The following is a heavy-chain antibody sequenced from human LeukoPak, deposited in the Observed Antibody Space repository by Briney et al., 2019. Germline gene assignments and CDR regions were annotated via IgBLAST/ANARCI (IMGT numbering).Heavy chain of an antibody. D-gene: IGHD3-22*01. Sequence: GWALTLPRPASGFSFRRSVMHWVGQAAAKGLEGVGRRRRKENSYATAYAASVKGRFTISRDDSKNTAYLQMSSLKAEDTAVYYCTSRIVVHIDYWGQGTLVTVSS. CDR2: RRRKENSYAT. V-gene: IGHV3-73*01. CDR3: TSRIVVHIDY. CDR1: GFSFRRSV. J-gene: IGHJ4*02.